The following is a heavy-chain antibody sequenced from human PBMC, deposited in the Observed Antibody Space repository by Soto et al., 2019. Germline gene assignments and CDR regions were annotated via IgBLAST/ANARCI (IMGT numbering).Heavy chain of an antibody. CDR3: ARGDFVGGSCYSLAGSFYYYMDA. V-gene: IGHV3-74*03. CDR2: INSDGSVS. D-gene: IGHD2-15*01. CDR1: GFTFSNYW. Sequence: EVQLVESGGGLVQPGGSLRLSCAASGFTFSNYWMYWVRQAPGKGLEWVSRINSDGSVSTYADSVKGRLTISRDNVKNTLYLQMDSLRAEDTAVYYCARGDFVGGSCYSLAGSFYYYMDAWGKGTTVTV. J-gene: IGHJ6*03.